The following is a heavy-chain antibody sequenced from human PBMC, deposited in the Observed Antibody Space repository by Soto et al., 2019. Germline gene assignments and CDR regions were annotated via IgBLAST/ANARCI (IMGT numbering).Heavy chain of an antibody. CDR3: ARGRIVVLPAARHNWFDP. Sequence: QVQLQQWGAGLLKPSETLSLTCAVYGGSFSGYYWSWIRQPPGKGLEWIGEINHSGSTNYNPSLKSLVTRSVDTSKTQVSLKLSSVTAADTAVYYCARGRIVVLPAARHNWFDPWGQGTLVTVSS. CDR2: INHSGST. D-gene: IGHD2-2*01. V-gene: IGHV4-34*01. J-gene: IGHJ5*02. CDR1: GGSFSGYY.